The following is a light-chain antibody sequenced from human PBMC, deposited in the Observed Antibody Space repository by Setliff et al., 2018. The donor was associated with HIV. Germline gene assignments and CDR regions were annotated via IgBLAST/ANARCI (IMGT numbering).Light chain of an antibody. CDR1: SSDVGSYSY. CDR3: CSYAGTTTFPPGV. V-gene: IGLV2-23*02. Sequence: QSALGQPPSASGTPGQRVTISCTGTSSDVGSYSYVSWYQQHPGKAPKLMIYDVSKRPSGVSNRYSGSKSGNTASLTISGLQAEDEADYYCCSYAGTTTFPPGVFGTGTKVTVL. CDR2: DVS. J-gene: IGLJ1*01.